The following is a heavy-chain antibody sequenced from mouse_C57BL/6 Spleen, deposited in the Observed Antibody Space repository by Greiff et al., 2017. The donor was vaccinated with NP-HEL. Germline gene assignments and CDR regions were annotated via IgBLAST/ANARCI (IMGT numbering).Heavy chain of an antibody. V-gene: IGHV1-50*01. CDR3: ARWTTGNAMDY. D-gene: IGHD4-1*01. Sequence: VQLQQSGAELVKPGASVKLSCKASGYTFTSYWMQWVKQRPGQGLEWIGEIDPSDSYTNYNQKFKGKATLTVDTSSSTAYMQLSSLTSEDSAVYYCARWTTGNAMDYWGQGTSVTVSS. CDR2: IDPSDSYT. J-gene: IGHJ4*01. CDR1: GYTFTSYW.